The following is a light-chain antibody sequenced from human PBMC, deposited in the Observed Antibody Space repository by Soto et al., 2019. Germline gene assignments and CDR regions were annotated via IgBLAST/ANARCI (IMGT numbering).Light chain of an antibody. CDR1: QSISRH. CDR3: QQYGSSPYT. CDR2: GAS. J-gene: IGKJ2*01. Sequence: DIQMTQSPSSLSASLGDRVTITCRASQSISRHLNWYQQKPGKAPRLLIYGASSRATGIPDRFSGSGSGTDFTLTISRLEPEDFAVYYCQQYGSSPYTFGQGTKLEIK. V-gene: IGKV1-39*01.